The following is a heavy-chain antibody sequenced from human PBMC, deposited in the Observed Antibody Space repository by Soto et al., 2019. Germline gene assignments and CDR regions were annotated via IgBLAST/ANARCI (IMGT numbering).Heavy chain of an antibody. D-gene: IGHD3-22*01. V-gene: IGHV2-5*01. CDR3: ALQPYYYDSSGSGIFDY. CDR2: IYWNDDK. Sequence: GSGPTLVNPTQTLTLTCTFSGFSLSTSGVGVGWIRQPPGKALEWLALIYWNDDKRYSPSLRSRLTITKDTSKNQVVLTMTNMDPVDTATYYCALQPYYYDSSGSGIFDYWGQGTLVTVSS. J-gene: IGHJ4*02. CDR1: GFSLSTSGVG.